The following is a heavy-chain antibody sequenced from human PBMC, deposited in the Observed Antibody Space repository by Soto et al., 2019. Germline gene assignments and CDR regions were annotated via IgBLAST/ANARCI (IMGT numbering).Heavy chain of an antibody. D-gene: IGHD6-19*01. CDR3: ARESSSGWTRPYYYYYGMDV. Sequence: GASVNVSCKASGYTFTGYYMHWVRQPPGQGLEWMGWINPNSGGTNYAQKFQGWVTMTRDTSISTAYMELSRLRSDDTAVYYCARESSSGWTRPYYYYYGMDVWGQGTTVTVSS. V-gene: IGHV1-2*04. CDR1: GYTFTGYY. CDR2: INPNSGGT. J-gene: IGHJ6*02.